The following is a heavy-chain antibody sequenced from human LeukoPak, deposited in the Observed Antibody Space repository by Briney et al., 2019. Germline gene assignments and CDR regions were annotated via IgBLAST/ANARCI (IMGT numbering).Heavy chain of an antibody. CDR2: INRGGDT. D-gene: IGHD6-13*01. CDR3: ARAPAATGTIDY. CDR1: GGSFSGYY. J-gene: IGHJ4*02. V-gene: IGHV4-34*01. Sequence: SETLSLTCAVYGGSFSGYYWTWIRQPPGKGLEWIGEINRGGDTNYNPSLKSRVTISVDTSKTQVSLKLSSVTAADTAVYYCARAPAATGTIDYWGQGTLVTVSS.